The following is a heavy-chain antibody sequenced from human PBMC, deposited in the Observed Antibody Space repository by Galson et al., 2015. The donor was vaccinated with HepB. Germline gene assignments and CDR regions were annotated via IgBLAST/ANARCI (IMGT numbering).Heavy chain of an antibody. J-gene: IGHJ4*02. Sequence: SLRLSCAASGFTFSSYAMSWVRQAPGKGLEWVSAISGSGGSTYYADSVKGRFTISRDNSKNTLYLQMNSLRAEDTAVYYCAKAPRGAGSGSYVTPWDYWGQGTLVTVSS. CDR3: AKAPRGAGSGSYVTPWDY. CDR1: GFTFSSYA. CDR2: ISGSGGST. V-gene: IGHV3-23*01. D-gene: IGHD3-10*01.